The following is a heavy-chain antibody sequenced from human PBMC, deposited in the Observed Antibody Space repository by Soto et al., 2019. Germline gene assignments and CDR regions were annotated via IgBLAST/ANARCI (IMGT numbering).Heavy chain of an antibody. J-gene: IGHJ5*02. CDR1: GFTFSDYF. CDR3: VRDSARIVVVPRVDGDNWLDP. Sequence: GGTLRLSCAASGFTFSDYFMSWIRQAPGKGLEWVSFISGSSDNIKYADSVKGRFTISRDNAKNSLYLQMNSLRAEDTAVYYCVRDSARIVVVPRVDGDNWLDPWGQGTLVTVSS. V-gene: IGHV3-11*06. CDR2: ISGSSDNI. D-gene: IGHD2-2*01.